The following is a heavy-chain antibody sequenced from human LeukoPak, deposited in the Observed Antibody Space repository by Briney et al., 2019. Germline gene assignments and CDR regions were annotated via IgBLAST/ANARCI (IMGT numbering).Heavy chain of an antibody. J-gene: IGHJ6*03. CDR2: IFPGDSDT. CDR1: GYSFTTYW. Sequence: GESLKISCKASGYSFTTYWIGWVRQMPGKGLEWMGIIFPGDSDTRYSPSFRGQVTISADKSINTAYLQWSSLKASDTAIYYCARTTPAELLMYMDVWGKGTTVTVSS. V-gene: IGHV5-51*01. CDR3: ARTTPAELLMYMDV. D-gene: IGHD1-14*01.